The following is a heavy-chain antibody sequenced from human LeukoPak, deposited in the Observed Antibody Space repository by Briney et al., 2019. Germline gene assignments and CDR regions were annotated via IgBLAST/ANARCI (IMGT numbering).Heavy chain of an antibody. CDR2: VNHRRRR. J-gene: IGHJ6*03. CDR3: ARLTYYDSSGYYNYYYYMDV. D-gene: IGHD3-22*01. CDR1: GGSFNAYY. Sequence: PSETLPLTCAVYGGSFNAYYWCWILQHPAKRLQWRGEVNHRRRRNYNPSLKSRVNISVDTSKNQICLKLSSVTAADTAVYYCARLTYYDSSGYYNYYYYMDVWGTGTTVTISS. V-gene: IGHV4-34*01.